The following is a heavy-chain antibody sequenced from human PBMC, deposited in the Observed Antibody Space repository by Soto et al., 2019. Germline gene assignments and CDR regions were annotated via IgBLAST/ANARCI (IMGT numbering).Heavy chain of an antibody. CDR3: ARVIRGAYYNSPLDT. J-gene: IGHJ5*02. CDR1: GYTFTGYF. CDR2: INPYSGGA. V-gene: IGHV1-2*02. Sequence: ASVKVSCKASGYTFTGYFMHWVRQAPGQGLEWMGWINPYSGGADYVQSFQGRVTMTRDTSISTVYMELSRLRFDDTAVYYCARVIRGAYYNSPLDTWGQGTVVTVS. D-gene: IGHD3-10*01.